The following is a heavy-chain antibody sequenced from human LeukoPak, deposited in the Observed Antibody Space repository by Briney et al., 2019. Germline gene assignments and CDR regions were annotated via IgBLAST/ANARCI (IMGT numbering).Heavy chain of an antibody. J-gene: IGHJ5*02. CDR2: INPNSGAT. CDR1: GYTFTGYY. CDR3: ARSIITTIGSFDP. Sequence: VASVKVSCKASGYTFTGYYMHWVRQAPGQGLEWMGWINPNSGATNYAQNFQGRVTMTRDTSISTAYMELSSLKSDDTSVYYCARSIITTIGSFDPWGQGTLVTVSS. D-gene: IGHD3-22*01. V-gene: IGHV1-2*02.